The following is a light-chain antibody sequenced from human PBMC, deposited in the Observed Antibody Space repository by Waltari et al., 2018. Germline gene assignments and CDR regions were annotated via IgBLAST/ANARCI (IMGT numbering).Light chain of an antibody. Sequence: DIVLTQSPATLSLSPGERATLSSRTSQSVSSYLAWYQQKPGQAPRLLIYDASNGATGIPARFSGSGSGTDFTLTISSLEPENFAVYYCQQRSNWLTFGGGTKVEIK. J-gene: IGKJ4*01. CDR2: DAS. CDR3: QQRSNWLT. CDR1: QSVSSY. V-gene: IGKV3-11*01.